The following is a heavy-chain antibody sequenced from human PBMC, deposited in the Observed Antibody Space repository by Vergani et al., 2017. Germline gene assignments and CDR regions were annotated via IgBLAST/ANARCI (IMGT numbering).Heavy chain of an antibody. J-gene: IGHJ6*03. CDR2: ISGSGGST. Sequence: EVQLLESGGGLVQPGGSLRLSCAASGFTFSSYAMSWVRQAPGKGLEWVSAISGSGGSTYYADSVKGRFTISRDNSKNTLYLQMNSLRAEDTAVYYCAKGIRYYDFWSGPVYYYYYMDVWAKGPRSPSP. D-gene: IGHD3-3*01. CDR1: GFTFSSYA. CDR3: AKGIRYYDFWSGPVYYYYYMDV. V-gene: IGHV3-23*01.